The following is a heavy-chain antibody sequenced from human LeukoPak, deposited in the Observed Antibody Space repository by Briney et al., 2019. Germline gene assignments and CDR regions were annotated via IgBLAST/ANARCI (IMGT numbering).Heavy chain of an antibody. CDR2: INHSGST. CDR1: GVSFSGYY. Sequence: SETLSLTCAVYGVSFSGYYWSWIRQPPGKGLEWIGEINHSGSTNYNPSLKSRVTISVDTSKNQFSLKLSSVTAADTAVYYCARGLRVAARPIAGWFDPWGQGTLVTVSS. CDR3: ARGLRVAARPIAGWFDP. D-gene: IGHD6-6*01. J-gene: IGHJ5*02. V-gene: IGHV4-34*01.